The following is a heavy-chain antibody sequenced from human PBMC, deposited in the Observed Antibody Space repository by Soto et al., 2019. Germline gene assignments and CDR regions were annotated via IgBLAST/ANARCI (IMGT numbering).Heavy chain of an antibody. J-gene: IGHJ4*02. Sequence: QVQLVQSGAEVMKPGASVKVSCKASGYTFISYGINWVRQAPGQGLEWMGWISAYNGNTNYAQKLQGRVTMTTDTSTSTAYMELRSLRSDDTAVYYCARDFRAGIYYGSGSSIDYWGQGTLVPVSS. CDR2: ISAYNGNT. V-gene: IGHV1-18*01. CDR1: GYTFISYG. D-gene: IGHD3-10*01. CDR3: ARDFRAGIYYGSGSSIDY.